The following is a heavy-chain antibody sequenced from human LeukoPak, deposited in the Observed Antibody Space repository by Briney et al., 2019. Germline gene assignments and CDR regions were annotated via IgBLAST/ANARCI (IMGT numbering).Heavy chain of an antibody. CDR3: TRGDSSSKIDY. CDR1: GFTFNSCW. V-gene: IGHV3-7*01. D-gene: IGHD6-6*01. Sequence: PGGSVRLSCAASGFTFNSCWMSWVRQAPGKGLEWTANINEDGSEKHYVDSVEGRFTISRDNAKNSLYLQMNSLRVEDTALYYCTRGDSSSKIDYWGQGILVIVSS. CDR2: INEDGSEK. J-gene: IGHJ4*02.